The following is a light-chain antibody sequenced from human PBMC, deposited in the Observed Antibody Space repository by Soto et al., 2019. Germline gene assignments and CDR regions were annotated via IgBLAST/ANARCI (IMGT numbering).Light chain of an antibody. CDR3: QQSFSTPWT. J-gene: IGKJ1*01. Sequence: DIQMAQSPYSLSAAVGDRVTITCRASQNINTYLNWYQQKPGKAPKLLIYDASSLQSGVPSRFSGSGSGTDFTLTISSLQPEDFATYSCQQSFSTPWTFGQGTKVDIK. CDR1: QNINTY. V-gene: IGKV1-39*01. CDR2: DAS.